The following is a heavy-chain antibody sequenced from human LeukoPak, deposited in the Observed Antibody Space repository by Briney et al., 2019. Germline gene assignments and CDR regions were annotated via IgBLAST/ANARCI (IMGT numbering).Heavy chain of an antibody. CDR2: ISSSGSNK. CDR1: GFTFSSYE. Sequence: GGSLRLSCAASGFTFSSYEINWVRQAPGKGLEWVSYISSSGSNKYYADSVKGRFTISRDNAKNSLYLQMNSLRAEDTAVYYCARVLSTVTTFDYWGQGTLVTVSS. CDR3: ARVLSTVTTFDY. J-gene: IGHJ4*02. D-gene: IGHD4-17*01. V-gene: IGHV3-48*03.